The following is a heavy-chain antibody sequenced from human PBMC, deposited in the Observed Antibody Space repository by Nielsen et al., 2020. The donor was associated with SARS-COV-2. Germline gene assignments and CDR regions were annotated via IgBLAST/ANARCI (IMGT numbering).Heavy chain of an antibody. D-gene: IGHD6-13*01. CDR1: GYSFTTYA. CDR2: INADNGNT. V-gene: IGHV1-3*01. Sequence: ASVKVSCKASGYSFTTYAIHWARQAPGQRLEWMGWINADNGNTRYSQEFQGRVTLNRDTSASTAYMELSSLRSEDTAVYYCARDHYSIAAAGTPDYWGQGTLVTVSS. J-gene: IGHJ4*02. CDR3: ARDHYSIAAAGTPDY.